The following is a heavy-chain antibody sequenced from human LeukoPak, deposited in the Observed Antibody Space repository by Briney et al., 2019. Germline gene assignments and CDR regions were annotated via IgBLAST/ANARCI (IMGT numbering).Heavy chain of an antibody. CDR1: GFTFSSYS. CDR3: AREHSSGYSY. D-gene: IGHD3-22*01. V-gene: IGHV3-21*01. Sequence: GGSLRLPCAASGFTFSSYSMNWARQAPGKGLEWVSSISSSSSYIYYADSVKGRFTISRDNAKNSLYLQMNSLRAEDTAVYYCAREHSSGYSYWGQGTLVTVSS. J-gene: IGHJ4*02. CDR2: ISSSSSYI.